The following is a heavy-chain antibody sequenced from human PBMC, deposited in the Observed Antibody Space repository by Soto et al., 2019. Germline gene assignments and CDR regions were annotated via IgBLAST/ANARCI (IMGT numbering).Heavy chain of an antibody. Sequence: ASVKVSCKASGYTFTSYYMHWVRQAPGQGLEWMGIINPSGGSTSYAQKFQGRVTMTRDTSTSTVYVELSSLRSEDTAVYYCASSVGAQGLDYWGQGTLVTVSS. V-gene: IGHV1-46*01. CDR2: INPSGGST. J-gene: IGHJ4*02. D-gene: IGHD3-16*01. CDR1: GYTFTSYY. CDR3: ASSVGAQGLDY.